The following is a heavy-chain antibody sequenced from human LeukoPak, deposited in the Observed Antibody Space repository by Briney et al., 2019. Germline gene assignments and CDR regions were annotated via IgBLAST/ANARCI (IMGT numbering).Heavy chain of an antibody. J-gene: IGHJ6*02. Sequence: GGSLRLSCAASGFTFSSYWMSWVRQAPGKGLEWVANIKQDGSEKYYVDSVKGRFTISRDNAKNSLYLQMNSLRAEDTAVYYCARGGYSYGSYYYGMDVWGQGTTVTVSS. D-gene: IGHD5-18*01. CDR1: GFTFSSYW. V-gene: IGHV3-7*01. CDR3: ARGGYSYGSYYYGMDV. CDR2: IKQDGSEK.